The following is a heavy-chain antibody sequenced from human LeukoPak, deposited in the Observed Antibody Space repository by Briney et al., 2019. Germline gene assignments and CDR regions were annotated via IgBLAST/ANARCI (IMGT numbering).Heavy chain of an antibody. J-gene: IGHJ4*02. CDR1: GFTFSSYW. D-gene: IGHD3-10*01. CDR2: IKQEGSEK. V-gene: IGHV3-7*01. CDR3: ARGGYYGSGSYGDDY. Sequence: GGSLRLSCAASGFTFSSYWMSWVRQAPGKGLEWVANIKQEGSEKYYVDSVKGRFTISRDNAKNSLYLQMNSLRAEDTAVYYCARGGYYGSGSYGDDYWGQGTLVTVSS.